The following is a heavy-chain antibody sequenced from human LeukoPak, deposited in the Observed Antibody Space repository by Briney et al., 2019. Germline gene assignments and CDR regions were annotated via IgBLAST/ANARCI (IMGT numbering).Heavy chain of an antibody. Sequence: GGSLRLSCAASGFTISSYAMSWVRQAPGKGLEWVSAISGSGGSTYYADSVKGQFTISRDNSKNTLYLQMNSLRAEDTAVYYCAKHFTYYYGSGSYYTLHDAFDIWGQGTMVTVSS. D-gene: IGHD3-10*01. J-gene: IGHJ3*02. CDR1: GFTISSYA. V-gene: IGHV3-23*01. CDR2: ISGSGGST. CDR3: AKHFTYYYGSGSYYTLHDAFDI.